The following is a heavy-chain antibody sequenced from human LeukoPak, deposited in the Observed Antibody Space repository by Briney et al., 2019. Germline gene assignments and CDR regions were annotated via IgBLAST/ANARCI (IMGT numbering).Heavy chain of an antibody. Sequence: ASVKVSCKASGYTFTSYDINWVRQATGQGLEWMGWISAYNGNTNYAQKLQGRVTMTTDTSTSTAYMELRSLRSDDTAVYYCARDMVRGVIVGGGGYWGQGTLVTVSS. CDR2: ISAYNGNT. D-gene: IGHD3-10*01. V-gene: IGHV1-18*01. J-gene: IGHJ4*02. CDR3: ARDMVRGVIVGGGGY. CDR1: GYTFTSYD.